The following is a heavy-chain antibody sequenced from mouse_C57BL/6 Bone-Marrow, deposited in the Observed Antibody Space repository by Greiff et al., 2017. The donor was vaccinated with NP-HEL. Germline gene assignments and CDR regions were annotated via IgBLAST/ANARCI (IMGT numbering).Heavy chain of an antibody. D-gene: IGHD1-3*01. CDR1: GYTFTSYW. Sequence: QVQLQQPGAELVRPGTSVKLSCKASGYTFTSYWMHWVKQRPGQGLEWIGVIDPSDSYTNYNQKFKGKATLTVDTSSSTAYMQLSSLTSEDSAVYYCARDNYRFAYWGQGTLVTVSA. CDR2: IDPSDSYT. J-gene: IGHJ3*01. CDR3: ARDNYRFAY. V-gene: IGHV1-59*01.